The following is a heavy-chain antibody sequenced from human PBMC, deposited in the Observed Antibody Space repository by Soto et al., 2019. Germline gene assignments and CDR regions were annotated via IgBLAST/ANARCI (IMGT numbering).Heavy chain of an antibody. Sequence: EASVKVSCKASGGTFSSYAISWVRQAPGQGLEWMGGIIPIFGTANYAQKFQGRVTITADESTSTAYMELSSLRSEDTAVYYCARDGDRYYDSSGWINAFDIWGQGTMVTVSS. CDR3: ARDGDRYYDSSGWINAFDI. CDR2: IIPIFGTA. D-gene: IGHD3-22*01. CDR1: GGTFSSYA. V-gene: IGHV1-69*13. J-gene: IGHJ3*02.